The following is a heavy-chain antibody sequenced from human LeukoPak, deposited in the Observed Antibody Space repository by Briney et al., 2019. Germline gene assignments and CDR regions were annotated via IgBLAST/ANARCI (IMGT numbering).Heavy chain of an antibody. CDR2: VSGSGGST. CDR3: AKDLDIVATITGN. Sequence: GGSLRLSCAASGFTFSSYAMSWVRQALGKGLEWVSGVSGSGGSTYYADSVKGRFTISRDNSKNTLYLQMNSLRAEDTAVYYCAKDLDIVATITGNWGHGTLVTVSS. V-gene: IGHV3-23*01. D-gene: IGHD5-12*01. CDR1: GFTFSSYA. J-gene: IGHJ4*01.